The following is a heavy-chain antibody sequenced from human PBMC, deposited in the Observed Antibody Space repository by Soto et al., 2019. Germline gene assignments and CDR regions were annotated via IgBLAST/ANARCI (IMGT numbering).Heavy chain of an antibody. CDR1: GGSFSGYY. J-gene: IGHJ4*02. Sequence: SETLSLTCAVYGGSFSGYYWTWIRQPPGTRLPWIEDINHSGSANYNPTLKSHVTRSVDTSKNQFARKLNSVTAEDTAVYYCARALGYTYGHLPIDYWGQGILVTVSS. CDR2: INHSGSA. D-gene: IGHD5-18*01. CDR3: ARALGYTYGHLPIDY. V-gene: IGHV4-34*01.